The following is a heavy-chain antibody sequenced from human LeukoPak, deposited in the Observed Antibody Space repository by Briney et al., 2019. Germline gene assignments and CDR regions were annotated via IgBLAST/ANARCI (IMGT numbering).Heavy chain of an antibody. D-gene: IGHD1-1*01. V-gene: IGHV4-39*01. Sequence: PSETLSLTCTVSGGSISSSSHSWGWIRQPPGKGLEWTGTIYYTGRTYYNPSLESRLTISVDTSKNQFSLKLTSVTAADTAIYYCAQSLGSGNWIGNWFDPWGQGTLVTVSS. J-gene: IGHJ5*02. CDR3: AQSLGSGNWIGNWFDP. CDR2: IYYTGRT. CDR1: GGSISSSSHS.